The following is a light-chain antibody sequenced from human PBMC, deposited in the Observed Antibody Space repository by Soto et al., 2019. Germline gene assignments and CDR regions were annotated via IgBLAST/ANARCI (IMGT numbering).Light chain of an antibody. J-gene: IGKJ1*01. Sequence: EIVMTQSPATLSVSPGERATLSCRASQSVSSNLAWYQQKPGQAPRLLMYGASSRATGIPARFSGSGSGTEFTRTISSLQSEDFAVYYCQQYHNRPPWTFGQGTKVEIK. CDR1: QSVSSN. CDR2: GAS. V-gene: IGKV3D-15*01. CDR3: QQYHNRPPWT.